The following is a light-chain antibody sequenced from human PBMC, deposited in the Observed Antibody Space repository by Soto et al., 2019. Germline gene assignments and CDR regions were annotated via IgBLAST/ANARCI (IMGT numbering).Light chain of an antibody. J-gene: IGKJ1*01. CDR1: QGISNY. CDR2: AAS. CDR3: QRYNNAPRT. Sequence: DIQMTQSPSSLSGSVGDSVTITCRASQGISNYLAWYQQRPGKAPTLLIYAASTLQSGVPSRFSRSGSGTDYTLTISSLQPEDVATYYCQRYNNAPRTFGQGTKVEIK. V-gene: IGKV1-27*01.